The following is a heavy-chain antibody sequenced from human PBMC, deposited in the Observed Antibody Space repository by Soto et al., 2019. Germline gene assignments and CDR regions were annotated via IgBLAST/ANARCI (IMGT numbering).Heavy chain of an antibody. CDR1: GCTFTNYA. Sequence: QVQLVQSGAEVKKPGASVKVSCKASGCTFTNYAMHWVRQAPGQRLEWMGWTNAGNGNTKYSQRFQGRVTITRDTSASTAYLELSSLRSEDTAVYFCARGANLVDIWGQGTMVTVSS. CDR3: ARGANLVDI. V-gene: IGHV1-3*01. J-gene: IGHJ3*02. CDR2: TNAGNGNT. D-gene: IGHD1-7*01.